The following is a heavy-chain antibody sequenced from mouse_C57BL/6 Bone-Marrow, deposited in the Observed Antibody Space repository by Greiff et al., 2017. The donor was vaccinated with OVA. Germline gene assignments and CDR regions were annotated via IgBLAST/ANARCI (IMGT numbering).Heavy chain of an antibody. CDR1: GYSITSGYY. CDR3: ARVLRRLFDY. D-gene: IGHD1-1*01. Sequence: ESGPGLVKPSQSLSLTCSVTGYSITSGYYWNWIRQFPGNKLEWMGYISYDGSNNYNPSLKNRISITRDTSKNQFFLKLNSVTTEDTATYYCARVLRRLFDYWGQGTTLTVSS. J-gene: IGHJ2*01. CDR2: ISYDGSN. V-gene: IGHV3-6*01.